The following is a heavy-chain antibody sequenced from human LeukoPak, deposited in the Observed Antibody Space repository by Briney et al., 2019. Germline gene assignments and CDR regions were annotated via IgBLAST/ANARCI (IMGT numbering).Heavy chain of an antibody. Sequence: SETLSLTCTVSGGSISSYYWSWIRQPPGKGLEWIGYIYYSGSTNYNPSLKSRVTISVDTSKNQFSLKLSSVTAADTAVYYCARVTSCGWYMIDYWGQGTLVTVSS. CDR2: IYYSGST. CDR3: ARVTSCGWYMIDY. V-gene: IGHV4-59*01. J-gene: IGHJ4*02. CDR1: GGSISSYY. D-gene: IGHD6-19*01.